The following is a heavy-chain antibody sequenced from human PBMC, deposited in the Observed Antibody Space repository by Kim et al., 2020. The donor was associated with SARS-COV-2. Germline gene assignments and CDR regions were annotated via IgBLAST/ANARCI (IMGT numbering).Heavy chain of an antibody. D-gene: IGHD2-15*01. CDR1: GGSISSGSYY. CDR3: ARVGYCSGGSCYLDVFDI. J-gene: IGHJ3*02. V-gene: IGHV4-61*02. Sequence: SETLSLTCTVSGGSISSGSYYWSWIRQPAGKGLEWIGRIYTSGSTNYNPSLKSRVTISVDTSKNQFSLKLSSVTAADTAVYYCARVGYCSGGSCYLDVFDIWGQGTMVTVSS. CDR2: IYTSGST.